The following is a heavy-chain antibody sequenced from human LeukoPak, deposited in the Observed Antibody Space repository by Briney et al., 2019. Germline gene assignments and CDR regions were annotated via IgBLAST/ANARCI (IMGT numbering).Heavy chain of an antibody. V-gene: IGHV4-28*01. J-gene: IGHJ1*01. Sequence: KTSETLSLTCTVSGYSISNTNYWGWIRQSSGKGLEWIGSIHHSGNRFESGSTHYNPSLRSRVTVSADTSKNQFSLTLRSVTAADTAVYFCARNVSGGFFKDWSQGTLVTLSS. CDR2: IHHSGNRFESGST. CDR1: GYSISNTNY. D-gene: IGHD6-25*01. CDR3: ARNVSGGFFKD.